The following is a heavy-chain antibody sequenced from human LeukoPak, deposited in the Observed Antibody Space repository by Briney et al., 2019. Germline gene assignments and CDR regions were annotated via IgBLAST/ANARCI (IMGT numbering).Heavy chain of an antibody. Sequence: GGSLRLSCAASGFTFSSYSMNWVRQAPGKGLEWVSSISSGSSYIYYADSVKGRFTISRDNAKNSLYLQMNSLRAEDTAVYYCASEYSSSSGFDYWGQGTLVTVSS. V-gene: IGHV3-21*01. CDR1: GFTFSSYS. CDR2: ISSGSSYI. CDR3: ASEYSSSSGFDY. D-gene: IGHD6-6*01. J-gene: IGHJ4*02.